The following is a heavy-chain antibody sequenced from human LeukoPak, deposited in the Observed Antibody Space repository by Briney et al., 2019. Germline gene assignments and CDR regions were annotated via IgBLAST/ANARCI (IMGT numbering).Heavy chain of an antibody. V-gene: IGHV4-61*02. J-gene: IGHJ5*02. CDR3: ARETYYYDSSGYYRWFDP. CDR1: GGSISSGSYY. D-gene: IGHD3-22*01. Sequence: SETLSLTCTVSGGSISSGSYYWSWIRQPAGKGLEWIGRIYTSGSTNYNPSLKSRVTISVDTSKNQFSLKLSSVTAADMAVYYCARETYYYDSSGYYRWFDPWGQGTLVTVSS. CDR2: IYTSGST.